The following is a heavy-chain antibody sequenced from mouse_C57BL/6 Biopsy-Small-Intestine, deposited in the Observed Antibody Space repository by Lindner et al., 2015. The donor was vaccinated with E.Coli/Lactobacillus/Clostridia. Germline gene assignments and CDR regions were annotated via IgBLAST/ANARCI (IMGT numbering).Heavy chain of an antibody. CDR3: TGGREWHFDV. CDR2: IDPENGNT. J-gene: IGHJ1*03. V-gene: IGHV14-4*01. D-gene: IGHD3-3*01. Sequence: VQLQESGAELVRPGASVKLSCTASGFNIKDDYMHWVKQRPEQGLEWIGWIDPENGNTEYASKFQGKATITADTSSNTAYLQLSSLTSEDTAVYYCTGGREWHFDVWGTGTTVTVSS. CDR1: GFNIKDDY.